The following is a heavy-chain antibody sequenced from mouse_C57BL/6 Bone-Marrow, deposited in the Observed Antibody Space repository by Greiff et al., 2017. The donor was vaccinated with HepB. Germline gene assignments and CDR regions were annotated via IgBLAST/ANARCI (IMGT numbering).Heavy chain of an antibody. J-gene: IGHJ1*03. V-gene: IGHV5-4*03. Sequence: EVMLMESGGGLVKPGGSLKLSCAASGFTFSSYAMSWVRQTPEKRLEWVATISDGGSYTYYPDNVKGRFTISRDNAKNNLYLQMSHLKSEDTAMYYCARDAWDYYGSSYDYWYFDVWGTGTTVTVSS. CDR1: GFTFSSYA. D-gene: IGHD1-1*01. CDR3: ARDAWDYYGSSYDYWYFDV. CDR2: ISDGGSYT.